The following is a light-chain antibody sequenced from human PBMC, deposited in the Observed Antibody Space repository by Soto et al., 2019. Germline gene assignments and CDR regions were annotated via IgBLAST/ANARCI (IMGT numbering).Light chain of an antibody. CDR3: QQRGDWPPLT. CDR2: EAS. V-gene: IGKV3-11*01. Sequence: VLTQSPATLSFSPGERATLSCRASRNINNFLAWYQQKPGQAPRLLIYEASKRATGVPARFSGSGSGTDSTLTISSLESEDVAVYYSQQRGDWPPLTCGGGTKVE. CDR1: RNINNF. J-gene: IGKJ4*02.